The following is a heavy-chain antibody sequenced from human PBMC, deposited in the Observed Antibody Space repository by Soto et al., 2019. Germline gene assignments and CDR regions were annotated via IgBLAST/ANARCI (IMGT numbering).Heavy chain of an antibody. D-gene: IGHD3-10*01. Sequence: PGGSLRLPCAASGFTVSSNYMSWVRQAPGKGLEWVSVIYSGGSTYYADSVKGRFTISRHNSKNTLYLQMNSLRAEDTAVYYCARERSDGSGSYYLDYWGQGTLVTVSS. CDR2: IYSGGST. J-gene: IGHJ4*02. CDR3: ARERSDGSGSYYLDY. CDR1: GFTVSSNY. V-gene: IGHV3-53*04.